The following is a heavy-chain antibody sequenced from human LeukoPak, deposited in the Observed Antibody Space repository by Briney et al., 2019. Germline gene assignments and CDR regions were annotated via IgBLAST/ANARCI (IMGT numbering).Heavy chain of an antibody. J-gene: IGHJ4*02. V-gene: IGHV3-30*04. D-gene: IGHD3-10*01. CDR2: ISYDGTNK. Sequence: GGSLRLSCTASGFTFNHYAMHWVRQAPGKGLDWMAVISYDGTNKYYADSVKGRFTISRDNSKNTLYLQMNSLRAEDTAVYYCATSRFYYYPYYWGQGTLVTVSS. CDR3: ATSRFYYYPYY. CDR1: GFTFNHYA.